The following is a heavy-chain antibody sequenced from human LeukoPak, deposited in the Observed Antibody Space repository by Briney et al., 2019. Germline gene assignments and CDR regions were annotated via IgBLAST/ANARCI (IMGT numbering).Heavy chain of an antibody. CDR3: ARTPYGDYADY. Sequence: GGSLRLSCAASGFTVSSNYMSWVRQAPGKGLEWVSVIYSGGSTYNADSVKGRFTISRDNSKNTLYLQMNSLRAEDTAVYYCARTPYGDYADYWGQGTLVTVSS. J-gene: IGHJ4*02. V-gene: IGHV3-53*01. D-gene: IGHD4-17*01. CDR2: IYSGGST. CDR1: GFTVSSNY.